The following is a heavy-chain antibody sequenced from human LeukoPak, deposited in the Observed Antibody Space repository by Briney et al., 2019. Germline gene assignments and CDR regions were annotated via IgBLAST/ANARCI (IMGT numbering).Heavy chain of an antibody. Sequence: GGSLRLSCAASGFTFSSYGMHWVRQAPGKGLEWVAIIWYDGTNKYYAASVKGRFTISRDNSKNTLYLQMNSLRAEDTAVYYCARDSCGGDCYPYTFDYWDQGTLVTVSS. D-gene: IGHD2-21*02. V-gene: IGHV3-33*01. CDR2: IWYDGTNK. CDR3: ARDSCGGDCYPYTFDY. J-gene: IGHJ4*02. CDR1: GFTFSSYG.